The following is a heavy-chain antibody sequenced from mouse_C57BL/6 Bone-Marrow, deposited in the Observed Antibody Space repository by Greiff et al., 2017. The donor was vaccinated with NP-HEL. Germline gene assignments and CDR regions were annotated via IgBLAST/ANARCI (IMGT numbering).Heavy chain of an antibody. V-gene: IGHV5-4*01. D-gene: IGHD1-1*01. Sequence: DVKLVESGGGLVKPGGSLKLSCAASGFTFTSYAMSWVRQTPEKRLEWVATISDGGSYTYYPDNVKGRSTISTDNAKNNLYLQMSQLKSEDTAMCYCAKDKDYDFDYWDQGTTLTVSS. CDR3: AKDKDYDFDY. CDR2: ISDGGSYT. J-gene: IGHJ2*01. CDR1: GFTFTSYA.